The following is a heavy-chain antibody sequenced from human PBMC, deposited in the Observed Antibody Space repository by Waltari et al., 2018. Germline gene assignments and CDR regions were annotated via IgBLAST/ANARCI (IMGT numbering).Heavy chain of an antibody. J-gene: IGHJ4*02. CDR3: ARSSNLYYDSSGYLED. D-gene: IGHD3-22*01. V-gene: IGHV4-4*02. CDR2: IYHSGST. CDR1: GGSISSSNW. Sequence: QVQLQESGPGLVKPSGTLSLTCAVSGGSISSSNWRSWVRSPPGKGLEWIGEIYHSGSTNYNPSLKSRVTISVDKSKNQFSLKLSSVTAADTAVYYCARSSNLYYDSSGYLEDWGQGTLVTVSS.